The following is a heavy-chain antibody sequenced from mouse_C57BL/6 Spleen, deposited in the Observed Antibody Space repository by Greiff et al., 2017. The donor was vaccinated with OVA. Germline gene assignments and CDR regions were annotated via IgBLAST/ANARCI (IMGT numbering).Heavy chain of an antibody. CDR2: INPNNGGT. CDR3: AREKDSTRDFDY. J-gene: IGHJ2*01. V-gene: IGHV1-26*01. CDR1: GYTFTDYY. Sequence: VQLQQSGPELVKPGASVKISCKASGYTFTDYYMNWVKQSHGKSLEWIGDINPNNGGTSYNQKFKGKATLTVDKSSSTAYMELRSLTSEDSAVYYCAREKDSTRDFDYWGQGTTLTVSS.